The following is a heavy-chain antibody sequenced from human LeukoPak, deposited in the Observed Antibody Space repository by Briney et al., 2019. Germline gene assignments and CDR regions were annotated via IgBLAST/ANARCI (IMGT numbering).Heavy chain of an antibody. CDR3: ARNGYYYGSGSPTKFDY. CDR1: GGSFSGYY. Sequence: SETLSLTCAVYGGSFSGYYWTWIRQPQGKGLEWIGEINHSGSTSYKPSLKSRVTISVDTSKNQFSLKLSSVTAADTAVYYCARNGYYYGSGSPTKFDYWGQGTLVTVSS. D-gene: IGHD3-10*01. V-gene: IGHV4-34*01. CDR2: INHSGST. J-gene: IGHJ4*02.